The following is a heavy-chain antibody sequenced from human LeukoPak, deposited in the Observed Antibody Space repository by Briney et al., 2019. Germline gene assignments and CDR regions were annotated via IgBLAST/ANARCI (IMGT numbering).Heavy chain of an antibody. Sequence: PSETLSLTCAVYGGPFSGYYWSWIRQPPGKGLEWIGEINHSGSTNYNPSLQSRVTISVDTSKNQFSLKLSSVTAADTAVYYCARMTGDRPFDYWGQGTLVTVSS. J-gene: IGHJ4*02. CDR3: ARMTGDRPFDY. V-gene: IGHV4-34*01. CDR2: INHSGST. D-gene: IGHD7-27*01. CDR1: GGPFSGYY.